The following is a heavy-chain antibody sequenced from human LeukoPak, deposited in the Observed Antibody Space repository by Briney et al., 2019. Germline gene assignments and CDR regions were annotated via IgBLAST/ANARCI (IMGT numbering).Heavy chain of an antibody. CDR2: IYYTGST. V-gene: IGHV4-39*01. CDR1: GVSISNSRYY. CDR3: ARPFADYALYGMDV. Sequence: PSETLSLTCTVSGVSISNSRYYWGWIRQPPGKGLEWIGSIYYTGSTYYNPSLKSRVTISVDTSKNQFSLKLSSVTAADTAVYYCARPFADYALYGMDVWGQGTTVIVSS. J-gene: IGHJ6*02. D-gene: IGHD4-17*01.